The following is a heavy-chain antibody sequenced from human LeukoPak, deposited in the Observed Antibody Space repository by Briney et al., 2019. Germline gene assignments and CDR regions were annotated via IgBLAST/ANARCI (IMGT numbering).Heavy chain of an antibody. Sequence: GGSLRLSCAASGFTFSSYWMHWVRQAPGKGLVWVSRINSDGSSTSYADSVKGRFTISRVNAKNTLYLQMNSLRAEDTAVYYCARSGLDYDFWSGSDYWGQGTLVTVSS. J-gene: IGHJ4*02. CDR2: INSDGSST. V-gene: IGHV3-74*01. CDR1: GFTFSSYW. D-gene: IGHD3-3*01. CDR3: ARSGLDYDFWSGSDY.